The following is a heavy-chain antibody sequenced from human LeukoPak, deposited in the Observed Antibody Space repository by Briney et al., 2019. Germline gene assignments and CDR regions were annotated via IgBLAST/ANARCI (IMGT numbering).Heavy chain of an antibody. D-gene: IGHD1-26*01. CDR3: ARGKTEWELLPSPLH. J-gene: IGHJ4*02. CDR2: IKQDGSEK. Sequence: GGSLRLSCAASGFTFSSYWMSWVRQAPGKGLEWVANIKQDGSEKSYVDSVKGRFTISRDNAKNSLYLQMNSLRAEDTAVYYCARGKTEWELLPSPLHWGQGTLVTVSS. V-gene: IGHV3-7*04. CDR1: GFTFSSYW.